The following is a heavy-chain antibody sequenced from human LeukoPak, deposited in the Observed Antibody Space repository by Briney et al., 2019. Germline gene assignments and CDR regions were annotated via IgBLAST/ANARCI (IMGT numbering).Heavy chain of an antibody. Sequence: GASVKVSCKASGYTFTSYYMHWVRQAPGQGLEWMGWINPNSGGTNYAQKFQGRVTMTRDTSISTAYMELSRLRSDDTAVYYCARGGGYFDWLLYNEGTNWFDPWGQGTLVTVSS. J-gene: IGHJ5*02. CDR2: INPNSGGT. V-gene: IGHV1-2*02. CDR1: GYTFTSYY. CDR3: ARGGGYFDWLLYNEGTNWFDP. D-gene: IGHD3-9*01.